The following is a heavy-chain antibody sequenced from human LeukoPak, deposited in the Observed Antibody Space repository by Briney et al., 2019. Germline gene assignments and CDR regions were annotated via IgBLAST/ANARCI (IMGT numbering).Heavy chain of an antibody. CDR1: GFTFSSYG. Sequence: GGSLRLSCAASGFTFSSYGMHWVRQAPGKGLEWVAFIRYDGSNKYYADSVKDRFTISRDNSKNTLYLQMNSLRAEDTAVYYCAKDALGSGFRFDYWGQGTLVTVSS. CDR3: AKDALGSGFRFDY. V-gene: IGHV3-30*02. J-gene: IGHJ4*02. CDR2: IRYDGSNK. D-gene: IGHD6-19*01.